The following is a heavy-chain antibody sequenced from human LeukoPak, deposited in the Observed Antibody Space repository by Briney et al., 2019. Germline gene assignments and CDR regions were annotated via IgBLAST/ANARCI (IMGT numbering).Heavy chain of an antibody. J-gene: IGHJ4*02. CDR1: GGSISSSSYY. D-gene: IGHD2-2*01. V-gene: IGHV4-39*01. Sequence: PSETLSLTCTVSGGSISSSSYYWGWIRQPPGKGLEWIGSIYYSGSTYYNPSLKSRVTISVDTSKNQFSLKLSSVTAADTAVYYCARTHCSSTSCYPLDYWGQGTLVTVSS. CDR3: ARTHCSSTSCYPLDY. CDR2: IYYSGST.